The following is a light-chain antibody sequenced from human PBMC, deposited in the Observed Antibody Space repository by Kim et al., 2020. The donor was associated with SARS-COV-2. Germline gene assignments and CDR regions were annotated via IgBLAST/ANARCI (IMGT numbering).Light chain of an antibody. CDR1: QSISNY. Sequence: DIQMTQSPSSLSASVGDRVTITCRASQSISNYLNWYQHRPGKAPKLLIYAASSLQSGVPSGFSGSGSGTEFTLTISSLQPEDFATYFCQQSCTTPWTFGQGTKVDIK. V-gene: IGKV1-39*01. CDR2: AAS. J-gene: IGKJ1*01. CDR3: QQSCTTPWT.